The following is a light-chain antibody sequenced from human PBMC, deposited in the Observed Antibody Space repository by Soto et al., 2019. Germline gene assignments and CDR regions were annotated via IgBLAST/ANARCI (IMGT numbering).Light chain of an antibody. CDR3: QQYDNWPPIT. CDR2: DTS. Sequence: ELVLTQSPGTLSLSPGERATLSCRASQSLANSFIAWYQQKPGQAPRLLIYDTSRRATGIPDRFSGSGSGTDFSLTISSLQSQDFAVYYCQQYDNWPPITFGQGTRLEIK. CDR1: QSLANSF. V-gene: IGKV3-20*01. J-gene: IGKJ5*01.